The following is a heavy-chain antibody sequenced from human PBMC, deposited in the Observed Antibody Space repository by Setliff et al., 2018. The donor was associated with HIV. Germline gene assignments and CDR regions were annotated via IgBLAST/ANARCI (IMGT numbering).Heavy chain of an antibody. CDR1: GGSFSDYF. Sequence: KPSETLSLTCAVYGGSFSDYFRTWIRQPPGKGLEWIGDINHFGSTNYNPSPKSRVTISVDTSKNQFSLKVNSMTAADTAVYYCVRGHDILEPSGPFDYWGQGTLVTSPQ. J-gene: IGHJ4*02. CDR2: INHFGST. D-gene: IGHD6-19*01. CDR3: VRGHDILEPSGPFDY. V-gene: IGHV4-34*01.